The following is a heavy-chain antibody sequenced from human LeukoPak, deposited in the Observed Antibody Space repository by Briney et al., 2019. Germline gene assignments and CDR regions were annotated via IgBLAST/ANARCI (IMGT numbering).Heavy chain of an antibody. CDR1: GYSISSGYY. D-gene: IGHD6-13*01. CDR3: ARGIAAALTY. J-gene: IGHJ4*02. V-gene: IGHV4-38-2*02. CDR2: IYHSGST. Sequence: SETLSLTCTVSGYSISSGYYWGWIRQPPGKGVGWIGSIYHSGSTYYNPSLKSQFTISVDKSKNQFSLKLSSVSAADTAVYYCARGIAAALTYWGQGTLVTVSS.